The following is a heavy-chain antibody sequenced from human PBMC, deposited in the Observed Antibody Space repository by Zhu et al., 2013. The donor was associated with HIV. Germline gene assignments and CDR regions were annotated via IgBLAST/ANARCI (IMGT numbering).Heavy chain of an antibody. Sequence: QVQLVQSGAEVKKPGASVKVSCKASGYTFTSYYMHWVRQAPGQGLEWMGWISAYNGNTNYAQKLQGRVTMTTDTSTSTAYMELRSLRSDDTAVYYCARDEGPYCSGGSCSFDYWGQGPWSPSPQ. CDR2: ISAYNGNT. D-gene: IGHD2-15*01. CDR1: GYTFTSYY. V-gene: IGHV1-18*04. CDR3: ARDEGPYCSGGSCSFDY. J-gene: IGHJ4*03.